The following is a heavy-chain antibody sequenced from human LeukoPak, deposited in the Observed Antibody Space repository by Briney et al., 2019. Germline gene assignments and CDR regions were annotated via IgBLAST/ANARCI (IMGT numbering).Heavy chain of an antibody. Sequence: VASVKVSCKASGGTFSSYAISWVRQAPGQGLEWMGGIIPIFGTANYAQKFQGRVTITADESTSTAYMELSSLRSEDTAVYYCARDGVAVAGTDYYGMDVWGQGTTVTVSS. D-gene: IGHD6-19*01. V-gene: IGHV1-69*13. CDR1: GGTFSSYA. CDR3: ARDGVAVAGTDYYGMDV. CDR2: IIPIFGTA. J-gene: IGHJ6*02.